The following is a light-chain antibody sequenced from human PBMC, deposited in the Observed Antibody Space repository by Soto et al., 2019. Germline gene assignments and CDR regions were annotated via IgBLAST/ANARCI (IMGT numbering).Light chain of an antibody. CDR2: GAS. CDR3: QHYRTS. V-gene: IGKV3-20*01. Sequence: EIVLTQSPGTLSLSPGERATLSCRASQSVSSSYLAWYQQNPGQAPRQLIYGASSRATGIPDRFSGSGSGTDFTLTITRLEPADFAVYYCQHYRTSFGGGTRVEIK. CDR1: QSVSSSY. J-gene: IGKJ4*01.